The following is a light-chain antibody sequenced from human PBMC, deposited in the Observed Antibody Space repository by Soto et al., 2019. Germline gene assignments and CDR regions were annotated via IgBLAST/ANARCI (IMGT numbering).Light chain of an antibody. CDR3: QQYYSYPLT. V-gene: IGKV1-5*01. J-gene: IGKJ4*01. CDR1: QTISSW. Sequence: DIQMTQSPSTLSGSVGDGVTITCRASQTISSWLAWYQQKPGKAPKLLIYAASTLQSGVPSRFSGSGSGTDFTLTISCLQSEDFATYYCQQYYSYPLTFGGGTKVDIK. CDR2: AAS.